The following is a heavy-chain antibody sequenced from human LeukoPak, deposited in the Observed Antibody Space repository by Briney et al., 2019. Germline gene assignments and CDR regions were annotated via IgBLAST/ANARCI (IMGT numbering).Heavy chain of an antibody. Sequence: GGSLRLSCAASGFTFSSYAMSWVRQAPGKGLEWVSAISGSGGSTYYADSVKGRFTISRDNSKNTLYLQMNSLRAEDTAVYYCAKGSALSQLGYCSSTSCYDYYYGMDVWGQGTTVTVSS. V-gene: IGHV3-23*01. CDR3: AKGSALSQLGYCSSTSCYDYYYGMDV. J-gene: IGHJ6*02. D-gene: IGHD2-2*01. CDR1: GFTFSSYA. CDR2: ISGSGGST.